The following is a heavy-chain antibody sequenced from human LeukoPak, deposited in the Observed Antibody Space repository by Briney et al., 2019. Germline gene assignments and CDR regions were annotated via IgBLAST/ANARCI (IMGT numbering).Heavy chain of an antibody. Sequence: GGSLRLSCAASGFTFSGSAIHWVRQASGKGLEWVGRIRSKANNYATAYAASVRGRFTISRDDSKNTAYLQMNNLDTEGTAVYYCTRRDDYGDYKSFAYWGQGTLVTVSS. CDR3: TRRDDYGDYKSFAY. CDR1: GFTFSGSA. J-gene: IGHJ4*02. V-gene: IGHV3-73*01. D-gene: IGHD4-17*01. CDR2: IRSKANNYAT.